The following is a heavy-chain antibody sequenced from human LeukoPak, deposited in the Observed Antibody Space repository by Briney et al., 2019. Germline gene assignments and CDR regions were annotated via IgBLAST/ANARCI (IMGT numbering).Heavy chain of an antibody. CDR2: ISGSGGST. J-gene: IGHJ4*02. Sequence: GGSLRLSCAASGFTFSTYWMSWVRQAPGKGLEWVSAISGSGGSTYYADSVKGRFTISRDNSKNTLYLQMNSLRAEDTAAYYCAKTGTPWYYFDYWGQGTLVTVSS. D-gene: IGHD6-13*01. CDR3: AKTGTPWYYFDY. V-gene: IGHV3-23*01. CDR1: GFTFSTYW.